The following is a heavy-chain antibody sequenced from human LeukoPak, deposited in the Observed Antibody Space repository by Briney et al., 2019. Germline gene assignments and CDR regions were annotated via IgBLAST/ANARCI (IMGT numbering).Heavy chain of an antibody. J-gene: IGHJ4*02. CDR1: GFTFSNYE. Sequence: GGSLRLSCAASGFTFSNYEMSWVRQAPGKGLEWVANMNEDGSEKNYVDSVKGRFTISRDNAQDPLYLQMNSLRAEDTAVYYCARDRGYSNFDYWGQGTLLTVSS. V-gene: IGHV3-7*01. CDR2: MNEDGSEK. D-gene: IGHD4-11*01. CDR3: ARDRGYSNFDY.